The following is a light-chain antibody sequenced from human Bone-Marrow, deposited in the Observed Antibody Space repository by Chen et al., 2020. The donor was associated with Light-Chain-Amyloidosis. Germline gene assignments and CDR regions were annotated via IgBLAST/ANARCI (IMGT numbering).Light chain of an antibody. CDR3: QQYYSTPLT. Sequence: DIVMTQSPDSLAVSLGARATINCKSSQSIQYNSDNKNYLAWYQQKPGQPPKLLIYWASTRESGVPDRFRGSGSETDFTLTISSLQDEDVAVYYCQQYYSTPLTFGQGTRVEIK. CDR2: WAS. J-gene: IGKJ1*01. CDR1: QSIQYNSDNKNY. V-gene: IGKV4-1*01.